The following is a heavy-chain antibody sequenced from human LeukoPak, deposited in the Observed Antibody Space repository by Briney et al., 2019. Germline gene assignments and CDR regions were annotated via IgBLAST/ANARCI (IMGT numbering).Heavy chain of an antibody. J-gene: IGHJ5*02. CDR2: IRDSGIST. CDR1: GFTVSSNY. D-gene: IGHD2-8*01. Sequence: GGSLRLSCAASGFTVSSNYMSWVRQAPGKGLEWVSGIRDSGISTYYADSVKGRFTISRDNSKNTLYLQMNSLRVEDTALFYSAHPDKGTVVLEPGALSTSTQIDPWGQGTLVTVSS. V-gene: IGHV3-23*01. CDR3: AHPDKGTVVLEPGALSTSTQIDP.